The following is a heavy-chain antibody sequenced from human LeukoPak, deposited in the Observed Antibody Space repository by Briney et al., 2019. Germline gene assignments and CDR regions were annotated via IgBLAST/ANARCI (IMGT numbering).Heavy chain of an antibody. CDR2: ISSSSSTI. CDR1: GFTFSSYG. J-gene: IGHJ5*02. D-gene: IGHD5-18*01. Sequence: GGSLRLSCAASGFTFSSYGMNWVRQAPGKGLEWVSYISSSSSTIYYADSVKGRFTISRDNAKNSLYLQMNSLRAEDTAVYYCAREVVLQLWAVYNWFDPWGQGTLVTVSS. CDR3: AREVVLQLWAVYNWFDP. V-gene: IGHV3-48*01.